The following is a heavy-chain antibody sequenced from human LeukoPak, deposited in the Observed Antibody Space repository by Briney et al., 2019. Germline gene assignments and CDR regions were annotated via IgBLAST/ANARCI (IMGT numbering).Heavy chain of an antibody. Sequence: ASVKVSCKVSGYTLTELSMRWVRQAPGKGLEWMGGFDPEDGETIYAQKFQGRVTMTEDTSTDTAYMELSSLRSEDTAVYYCATEVYGSGSTRYYYYGMDVWGQGTTVTVSS. V-gene: IGHV1-24*01. D-gene: IGHD3-10*01. CDR2: FDPEDGET. CDR1: GYTLTELS. CDR3: ATEVYGSGSTRYYYYGMDV. J-gene: IGHJ6*02.